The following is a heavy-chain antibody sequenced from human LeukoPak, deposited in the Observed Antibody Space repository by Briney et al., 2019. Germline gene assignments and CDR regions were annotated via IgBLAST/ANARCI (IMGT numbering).Heavy chain of an antibody. CDR3: ARLTSIWSARKGGRGYDYYFDY. V-gene: IGHV3-66*01. CDR2: IYSGGST. D-gene: IGHD5-12*01. Sequence: GGSLRLSCAASGFTVSSNYMSWVRQAPGKGLEWVSVIYSGGSTHYADSVKGRFTISRDNSKNTLYLQMNSLRAEDTAVYYCARLTSIWSARKGGRGYDYYFDYWGQGTLVTVSS. J-gene: IGHJ4*02. CDR1: GFTVSSNY.